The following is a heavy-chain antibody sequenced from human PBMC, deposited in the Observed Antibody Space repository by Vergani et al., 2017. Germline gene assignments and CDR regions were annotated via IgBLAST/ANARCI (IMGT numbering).Heavy chain of an antibody. J-gene: IGHJ4*02. CDR1: GYSISSGYY. V-gene: IGHV4-38-2*01. Sequence: QVQLQESGPGLVKPSETLSLTCAVSGYSISSGYYWGWIRQPPGKGLGWIGSIYHSGSTYYNPSLKSRVTISVDTSKNQFSLKLSSVTAADTAVYYCSRLPLYSSGWFHFDYWGQGTLVTVSS. CDR3: SRLPLYSSGWFHFDY. CDR2: IYHSGST. D-gene: IGHD6-19*01.